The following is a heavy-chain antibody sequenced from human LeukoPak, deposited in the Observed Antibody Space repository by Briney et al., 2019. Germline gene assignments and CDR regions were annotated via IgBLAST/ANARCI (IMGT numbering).Heavy chain of an antibody. V-gene: IGHV1-2*06. CDR3: ARVEYYYDSSGYYGY. CDR1: GGTFSSYA. Sequence: ASVKVSCKASGGTFSSYAISWVRQAPGQGLEWMGRINPNSGATNYAQKFQGRVTMTRDTSISTAYMELSSLRSDDTAVYYCARVEYYYDSSGYYGYWGQGTLVTVSS. J-gene: IGHJ4*02. CDR2: INPNSGAT. D-gene: IGHD3-22*01.